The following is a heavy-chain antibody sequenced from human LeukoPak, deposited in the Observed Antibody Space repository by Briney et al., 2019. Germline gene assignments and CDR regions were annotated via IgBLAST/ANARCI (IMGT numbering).Heavy chain of an antibody. CDR2: INKDGSNT. D-gene: IGHD1-26*01. CDR1: GFTFSRNG. J-gene: IGHJ4*01. Sequence: GGSPRLSSAAPGFTFSRNGMTWVRQVPGKGLLWVSCINKDGSNTFYADSVKGRFTISRDNAKNTLYLQMNSLRVEDTAVYYCARDLHWGASDYWGQGTLVTVSS. V-gene: IGHV3-74*01. CDR3: ARDLHWGASDY.